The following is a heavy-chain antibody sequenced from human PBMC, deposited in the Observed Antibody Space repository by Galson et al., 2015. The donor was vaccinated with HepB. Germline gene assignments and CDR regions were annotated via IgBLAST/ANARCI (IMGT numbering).Heavy chain of an antibody. CDR2: INPKSGDT. Sequence: SVKVSCKASGYTFTDHYFHWVRQAPGQGLEWMGWINPKSGDTKYEQNFQGRVSMTRDTSVSLVSMELSSLRSDDTAVYYCARGGRRYCLDAWGQGTLIIVSS. D-gene: IGHD2-15*01. CDR3: ARGGRRYCLDA. J-gene: IGHJ5*02. CDR1: GYTFTDHY. V-gene: IGHV1-2*02.